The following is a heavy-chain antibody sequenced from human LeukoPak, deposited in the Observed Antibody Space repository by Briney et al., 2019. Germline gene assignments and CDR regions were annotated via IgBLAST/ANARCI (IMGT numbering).Heavy chain of an antibody. D-gene: IGHD2-15*01. V-gene: IGHV1-18*01. CDR2: ISAYNGDT. Sequence: ASVKVSYKASGYNFNIYGISWVRQAPGQGLEWMGWISAYNGDTNYAQNLQGRVTVTTDTSTSTAYMELRSLRSDDTAVYYCARDFTRGQEVAAPFVYWGQGTRVTVSS. J-gene: IGHJ4*02. CDR3: ARDFTRGQEVAAPFVY. CDR1: GYNFNIYG.